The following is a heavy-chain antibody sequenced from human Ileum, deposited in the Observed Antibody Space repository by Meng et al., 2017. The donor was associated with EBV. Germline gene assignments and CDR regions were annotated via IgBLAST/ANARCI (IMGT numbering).Heavy chain of an antibody. D-gene: IGHD6-19*01. Sequence: QVELQESGPGLVKPSGTLSLTCAVSGGSISSSNWWSWVRQPPGKGLEWIGEIYHSGSTNYNPSLKSRVTISVDKSKNQFSLKLSSVTAADTAVYYCASFPPPGKQWLVTDYWGQGTLVTVSS. V-gene: IGHV4-4*02. CDR1: GGSISSSNW. CDR2: IYHSGST. J-gene: IGHJ4*02. CDR3: ASFPPPGKQWLVTDY.